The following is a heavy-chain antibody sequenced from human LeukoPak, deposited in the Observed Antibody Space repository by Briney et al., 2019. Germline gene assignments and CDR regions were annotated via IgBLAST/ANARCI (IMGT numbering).Heavy chain of an antibody. J-gene: IGHJ3*02. CDR2: IGTAGDT. CDR1: GFTFSSYD. V-gene: IGHV3-13*01. CDR3: ARGRSIAAADNDAFDI. Sequence: PGGSLRLSCAASGFTFSSYDMHWVRHATGKGLEWVSAIGTAGDTYYPGSVKGRFTISRENAKNSLYLQMNSLRAGDTAVYYCARGRSIAAADNDAFDIWGQGTMVTVSS. D-gene: IGHD6-13*01.